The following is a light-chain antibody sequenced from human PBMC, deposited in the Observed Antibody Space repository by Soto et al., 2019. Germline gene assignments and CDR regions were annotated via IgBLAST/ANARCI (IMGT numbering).Light chain of an antibody. CDR2: GAS. J-gene: IGKJ2*01. CDR1: QSISSN. Sequence: EIMMTQSPATLSVSPGERATLSCRASQSISSNLAWYQQRPGQAPRLLIFGASTRATGIPARFSGSGSGTEFTLTISSLKSEDFAVYYCQQYNNWPYTFGQGTKLEIQ. V-gene: IGKV3-15*01. CDR3: QQYNNWPYT.